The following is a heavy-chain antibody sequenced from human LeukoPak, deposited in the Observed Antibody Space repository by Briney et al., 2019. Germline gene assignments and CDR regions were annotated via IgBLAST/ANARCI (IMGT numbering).Heavy chain of an antibody. V-gene: IGHV3-15*01. CDR1: GFTFSNAW. CDR2: IKSKTDGGTT. Sequence: GGSLRLSCAASGFTFSNAWMSWVRQAPGKGLEWVGRIKSKTDGGTTDYAAPVKGRFTISRDDSKNTLYLQMNSLKTEDTAVYYCAKRAAHYYGLDVWGQGTTVTVSS. CDR3: AKRAAHYYGLDV. J-gene: IGHJ6*02. D-gene: IGHD6-13*01.